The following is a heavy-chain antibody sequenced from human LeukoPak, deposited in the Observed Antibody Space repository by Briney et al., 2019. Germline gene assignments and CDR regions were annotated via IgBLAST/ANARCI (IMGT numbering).Heavy chain of an antibody. Sequence: PGGSLRLSCAASGFTFSRYSMNWVRQAPGKGLEWVSSISSSSSFIYYADSVKGRFTISRDNAKNSLYLQMNSLRAEDTAVYYCARVGYCSSTSCRSQKWGQGTLVTVSS. V-gene: IGHV3-21*01. CDR1: GFTFSRYS. CDR2: ISSSSSFI. D-gene: IGHD2-2*01. J-gene: IGHJ4*02. CDR3: ARVGYCSSTSCRSQK.